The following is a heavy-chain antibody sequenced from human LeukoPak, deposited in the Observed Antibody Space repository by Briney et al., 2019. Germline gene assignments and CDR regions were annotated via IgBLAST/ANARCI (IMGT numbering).Heavy chain of an antibody. V-gene: IGHV4-39*01. Sequence: SETLSLTCSVSGGSISSTSHCWVWIRQPPGKGLEWIANIYYSGNTYYKSSLKSRTTISVDTSKNQFSLKMRSVIAGDTAVYYCARARGLGAFDIWGQGTKVTVSS. J-gene: IGHJ3*02. CDR1: GGSISSTSHC. CDR3: ARARGLGAFDI. CDR2: IYYSGNT.